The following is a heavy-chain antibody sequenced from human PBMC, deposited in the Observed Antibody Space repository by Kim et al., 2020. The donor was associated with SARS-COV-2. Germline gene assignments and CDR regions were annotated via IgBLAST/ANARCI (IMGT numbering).Heavy chain of an antibody. D-gene: IGHD3-22*01. J-gene: IGHJ4*02. CDR1: GDSKDDYY. CDR3: VTKRADRSGFIDY. V-gene: IGHV4-59*01. Sequence: SETLSLTCTASGDSKDDYYWSWVRQPPGKGLEWIGYTHFTGKTNYHPSLMTRVTISTDTSKTQFSLQLTSVTAADTAVYYCVTKRADRSGFIDYWGQGT. CDR2: THFTGKT.